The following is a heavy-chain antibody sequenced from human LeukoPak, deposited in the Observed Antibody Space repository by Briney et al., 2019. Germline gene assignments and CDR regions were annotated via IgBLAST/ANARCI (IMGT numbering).Heavy chain of an antibody. V-gene: IGHV4-4*07. CDR3: TGATVKILKPTNWFDP. CDR1: GGSISSYY. J-gene: IGHJ5*02. D-gene: IGHD4-11*01. CDR2: IYTSGST. Sequence: SETLSLTCTVSGGSISSYYWSWIRQPPGKGLEWIGRIYTSGSTNYNPSLKSRVTMSVDTSKNQFSLKLSSVTAADTAVYYCTGATVKILKPTNWFDPWGQGTLVTVSS.